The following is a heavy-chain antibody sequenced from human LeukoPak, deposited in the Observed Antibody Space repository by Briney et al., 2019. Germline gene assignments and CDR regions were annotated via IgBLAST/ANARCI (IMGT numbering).Heavy chain of an antibody. CDR3: AFLAARDAFDI. V-gene: IGHV1-3*01. Sequence: GASVTVSCKASGYTFTSYAMHWVRQAPGQRLEWMGWINAGNGNTKYSQKFQGRVTITRDTSASTAYMELSSLRSEDTAVYYCAFLAARDAFDIWGQGTMVTVSS. J-gene: IGHJ3*02. CDR2: INAGNGNT. CDR1: GYTFTSYA. D-gene: IGHD6-6*01.